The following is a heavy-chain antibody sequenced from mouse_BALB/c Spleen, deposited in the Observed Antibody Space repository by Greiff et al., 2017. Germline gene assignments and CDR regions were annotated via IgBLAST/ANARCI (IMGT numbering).Heavy chain of an antibody. CDR1: GYTFTSYY. J-gene: IGHJ2*01. CDR2: IYPGNVNT. CDR3: ARDWAYDGDY. Sequence: VQLQQSGPELVKPGASVRISCKASGYTFTSYYIHWVKQRPGQGLEWIGWIYPGNVNTKYNEKFKGKATLTADKSSSTAYMQLSSLTSEDSAVYFCARDWAYDGDYWGQGTTLTVSS. D-gene: IGHD2-12*01. V-gene: IGHV1S56*01.